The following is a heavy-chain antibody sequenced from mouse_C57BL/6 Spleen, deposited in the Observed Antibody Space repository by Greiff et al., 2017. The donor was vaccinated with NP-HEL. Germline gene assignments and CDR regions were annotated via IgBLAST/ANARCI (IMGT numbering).Heavy chain of an antibody. CDR2: IDPEDGET. CDR3: ARTYYGSSNAMDY. V-gene: IGHV14-2*01. J-gene: IGHJ4*01. CDR1: GFNIKDYY. Sequence: VQLKESGAELVKPGASVKLSCTASGFNIKDYYMHWVKQRTEQGLEWIGRIDPEDGETKYAPKFQGKATITADTSSNASYLQLSSLTSEDTAVYYCARTYYGSSNAMDYWGQGTSVTVSS. D-gene: IGHD1-1*01.